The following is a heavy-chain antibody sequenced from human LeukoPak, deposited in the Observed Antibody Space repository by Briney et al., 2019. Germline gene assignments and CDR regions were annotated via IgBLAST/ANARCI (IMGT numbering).Heavy chain of an antibody. D-gene: IGHD3-10*01. CDR2: ISYSTNT. CDR1: APSISSGDNY. V-gene: IGHV4-30-4*08. CDR3: ARYSCSASDSDAFDI. Sequence: PSQTLSLAWTVSAPSISSGDNYWNWLRQPHPPGKDLELIGYISYSTNTYYNPALKSRVTISVDTSKNQFSLKLRSITAADTAVYYCARYSCSASDSDAFDIWGQGTMVNVSS. J-gene: IGHJ3*02.